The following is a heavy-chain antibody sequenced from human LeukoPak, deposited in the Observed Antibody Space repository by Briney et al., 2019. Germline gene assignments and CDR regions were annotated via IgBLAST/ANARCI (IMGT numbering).Heavy chain of an antibody. J-gene: IGHJ4*02. CDR3: ARDATTVVTRGLPIDY. CDR2: ISSSSSYI. Sequence: GGSLRLSCAASGFTFSSYSMNWVRQAPGKGLEWVSSISSSSSYIYYADSVKGRFTISRDNAKNSLYLQMNSLRAEDTAVYYCARDATTVVTRGLPIDYWGQGTLVTVSS. CDR1: GFTFSSYS. V-gene: IGHV3-21*01. D-gene: IGHD4-23*01.